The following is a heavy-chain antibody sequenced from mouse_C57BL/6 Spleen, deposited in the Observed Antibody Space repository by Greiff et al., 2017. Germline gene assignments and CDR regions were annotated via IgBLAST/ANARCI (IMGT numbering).Heavy chain of an antibody. D-gene: IGHD2-10*02. J-gene: IGHJ1*03. Sequence: QVHVKQPGAELVRPGSSVKLSCKASGYTFTSYWMHWVKQRPIQGLEWIGNIDPSDSETHYNQKFKDKATLTVDKSSSTAYMQLSSLTSEDSAVYYCARGGMAGYFDVWGTGTTVTVSS. CDR1: GYTFTSYW. V-gene: IGHV1-52*01. CDR3: ARGGMAGYFDV. CDR2: IDPSDSET.